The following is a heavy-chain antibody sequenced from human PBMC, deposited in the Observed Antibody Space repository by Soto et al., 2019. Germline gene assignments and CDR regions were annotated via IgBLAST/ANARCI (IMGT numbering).Heavy chain of an antibody. CDR2: ISGSGGST. Sequence: EVQLLESGGCLVQPGGSLRLSCAASGFTFSSYAMSWVRQAPGKGLEWVSAISGSGGSTFYADSVKGRFTISRDNSKNTLYLQMNSLRAEDTAVYYCAKDSQRWLQEFDYWGQGTLVTVSS. D-gene: IGHD5-12*01. CDR3: AKDSQRWLQEFDY. J-gene: IGHJ4*02. CDR1: GFTFSSYA. V-gene: IGHV3-23*01.